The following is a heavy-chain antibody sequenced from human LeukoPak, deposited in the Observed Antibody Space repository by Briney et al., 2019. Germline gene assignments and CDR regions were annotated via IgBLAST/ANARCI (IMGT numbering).Heavy chain of an antibody. D-gene: IGHD6-25*01. CDR2: INHSGST. J-gene: IGHJ6*03. V-gene: IGHV4-34*01. CDR1: GGSFSGYY. CDR3: ARGYGYFDHYYYYMDV. Sequence: SETLPLTCAVYGGSFSGYYWSWIRQPPGKGLEWIGDINHSGSTNYNPSLKSRGTISVDTPKNQFSLKLTSVTAADTAVYYCARGYGYFDHYYYYMDVWGEGTTVTVSS.